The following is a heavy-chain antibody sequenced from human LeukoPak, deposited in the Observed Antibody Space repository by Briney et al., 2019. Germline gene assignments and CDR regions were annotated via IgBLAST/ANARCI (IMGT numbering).Heavy chain of an antibody. D-gene: IGHD4-17*01. CDR2: IYYSGST. V-gene: IGHV4-59*02. J-gene: IGHJ3*02. CDR3: ARVGPTDDYGDSHDAFDI. Sequence: PSETLSLTCPVSGGSVSSSFWSWIRQPPGKGLEWIGHIYYSGSTNYNPFLKSRVTISVDTYKNHFSLKVTSVTAADTAVYYCARVGPTDDYGDSHDAFDIWGQGTLVAVSS. CDR1: GGSVSSSF.